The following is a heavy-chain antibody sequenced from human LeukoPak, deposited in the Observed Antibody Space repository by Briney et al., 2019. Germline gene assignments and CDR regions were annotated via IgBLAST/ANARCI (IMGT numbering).Heavy chain of an antibody. CDR3: ARDRYHAIDY. D-gene: IGHD2-2*01. V-gene: IGHV3-74*03. J-gene: IGHJ4*02. Sequence: PGGSLRLSCAASGFTFSSTWMHWVRQVPGKELVWVARIESDGRRTTYAESVKGRFTISRDNAKNTLYLEMNSLRVEDTAVYYCARDRYHAIDYWGQGTLVTVSS. CDR1: GFTFSSTW. CDR2: IESDGRRT.